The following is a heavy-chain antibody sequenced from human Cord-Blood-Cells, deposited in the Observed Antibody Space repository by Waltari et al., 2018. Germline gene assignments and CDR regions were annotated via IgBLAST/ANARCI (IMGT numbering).Heavy chain of an antibody. D-gene: IGHD2-2*01. V-gene: IGHV4-34*01. CDR2: INQSGST. J-gene: IGHJ4*02. CDR3: VIVVPAGYFDY. CDR1: GGSFSGSY. Sequence: QVQLQQWGAGLLKPSETLSLTCAVYGGSFSGSYWSWIRQPPGKGLEWIGEINQSGSTNYNPSLKSRVTISVDTSKNQFSLKLSSVTAADTAVYYCVIVVPAGYFDYWGQGTLVTVSS.